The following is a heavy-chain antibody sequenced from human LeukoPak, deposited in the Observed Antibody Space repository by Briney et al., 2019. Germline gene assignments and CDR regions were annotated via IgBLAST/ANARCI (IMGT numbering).Heavy chain of an antibody. V-gene: IGHV3-48*03. CDR1: GFTFSSYE. D-gene: IGHD2-15*01. J-gene: IGHJ4*02. Sequence: GGSLRLACAASGFTFSSYEMNWVRQAPGKGLEWVSYISGSGTTIYYADSVKGRFTISRDTAKNSLYLQMNSLRAEDTAVYYCARKGGFDYWGQGTLVTVSS. CDR3: ARKGGFDY. CDR2: ISGSGTTI.